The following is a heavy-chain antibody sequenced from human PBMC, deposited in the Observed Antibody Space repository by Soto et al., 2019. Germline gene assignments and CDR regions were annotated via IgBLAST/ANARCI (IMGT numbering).Heavy chain of an antibody. CDR2: IWYDGSNK. J-gene: IGHJ6*03. Sequence: PGGSLRLSCAASGFTFSSYGMHWVRQAPGKGLEWVAVIWYDGSNKYYADSVKGRFTISRDNSKNTLYLQMNSLRAEDTAVYYCARSLTERTHYYYYYYMDVWGKGTTVTAP. V-gene: IGHV3-33*01. D-gene: IGHD1-26*01. CDR3: ARSLTERTHYYYYYYMDV. CDR1: GFTFSSYG.